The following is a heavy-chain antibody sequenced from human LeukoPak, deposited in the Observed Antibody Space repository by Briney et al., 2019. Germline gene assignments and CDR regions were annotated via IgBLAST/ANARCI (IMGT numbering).Heavy chain of an antibody. J-gene: IGHJ5*02. CDR2: INAGNGNT. V-gene: IGHV1-3*01. CDR3: ARSLGGGNLVAWFDP. CDR1: GYTFTTYA. D-gene: IGHD4-23*01. Sequence: ASVKVSCKASGYTFTTYAMHWVRQAPGQRLEWMGWINAGNGNTKYSQKFQGRVTITRDTSASTAYMELSSLRSEDTAVYYCARSLGGGNLVAWFDPWGQGTLVTVSS.